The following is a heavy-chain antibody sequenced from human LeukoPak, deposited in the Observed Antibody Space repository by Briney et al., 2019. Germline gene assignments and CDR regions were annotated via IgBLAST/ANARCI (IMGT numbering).Heavy chain of an antibody. V-gene: IGHV1-2*02. CDR2: INPNSGGT. CDR1: GYTFTGYY. D-gene: IGHD3-3*01. Sequence: GASVKVSSKASGYTFTGYYTDWVRQAPGQGLEWMGWINPNSGGTNYAQKFQGRVTMTRDTSISTAYMELSRLRSDDTAVYYCARDRANFGVGYGMDLWGQGTPVTVSS. CDR3: ARDRANFGVGYGMDL. J-gene: IGHJ6*02.